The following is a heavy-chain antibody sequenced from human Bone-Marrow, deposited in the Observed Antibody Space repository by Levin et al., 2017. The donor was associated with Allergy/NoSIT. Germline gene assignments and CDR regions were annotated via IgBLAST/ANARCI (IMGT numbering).Heavy chain of an antibody. CDR3: ARASPYCSGGSCYDY. Sequence: SETLSLTCTVSGGSISSYSWSWIRQPPGKGLEWIGYIYYSGSTNYNPSLKSRVTISVDTSKNQFSLKLSSVTAADTAVYYCARASPYCSGGSCYDYWGQGTLVTVSS. D-gene: IGHD2-15*01. V-gene: IGHV4-59*01. CDR1: GGSISSYS. J-gene: IGHJ4*02. CDR2: IYYSGST.